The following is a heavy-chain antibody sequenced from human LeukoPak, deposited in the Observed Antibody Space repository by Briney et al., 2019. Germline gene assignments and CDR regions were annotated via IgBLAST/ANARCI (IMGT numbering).Heavy chain of an antibody. CDR2: INHSGST. Sequence: SETLSLTCAVYGGSFSGYYWSWIRQPPGKGLEWIGEINHSGSTNYNPSLKSRVTISVDTSENQFSLKLSSVTAADTAVYYCARGGFTIFGVVIRDAPAYYFDYWGQGTLVTVSS. CDR1: GGSFSGYY. J-gene: IGHJ4*02. CDR3: ARGGFTIFGVVIRDAPAYYFDY. D-gene: IGHD3-3*01. V-gene: IGHV4-34*01.